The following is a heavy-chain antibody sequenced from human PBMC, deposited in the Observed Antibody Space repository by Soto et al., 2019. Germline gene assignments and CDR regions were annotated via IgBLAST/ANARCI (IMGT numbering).Heavy chain of an antibody. Sequence: QVQLVQSGAEVRKPGASVKVSCKASGYTFMNYGITWVRQAPGQGLEWMGWISAYNSNTNYAQKLQGRVTMTTDTSTSTAYMELRSLRSDDTAVYYFACGYRYGPRRGDYYGMDVWGQGTTVAVSS. D-gene: IGHD5-18*01. CDR3: ACGYRYGPRRGDYYGMDV. V-gene: IGHV1-18*01. CDR1: GYTFMNYG. CDR2: ISAYNSNT. J-gene: IGHJ6*02.